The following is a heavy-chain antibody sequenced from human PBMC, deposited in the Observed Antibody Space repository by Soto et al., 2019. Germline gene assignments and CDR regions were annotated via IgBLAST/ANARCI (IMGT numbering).Heavy chain of an antibody. CDR3: AKDMSPIVVLVAAAGTYYGMDV. Sequence: GGSLRLSCAASGFTFDDYAMHWVRQAPGKGLEWVSGISWNSGSIGYADSVKGRFTISRANAKNSLYLQMNSLRAEDTALYYCAKDMSPIVVLVAAAGTYYGMDVWGQGTTVTVSS. CDR2: ISWNSGSI. J-gene: IGHJ6*02. CDR1: GFTFDDYA. D-gene: IGHD2-15*01. V-gene: IGHV3-9*01.